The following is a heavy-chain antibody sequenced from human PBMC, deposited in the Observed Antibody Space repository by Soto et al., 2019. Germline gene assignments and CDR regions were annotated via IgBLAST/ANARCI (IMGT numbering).Heavy chain of an antibody. V-gene: IGHV2-5*02. CDR2: ISWDDDK. CDR1: GFSLSTSGVG. CDR3: AHQDCISTSCYEGFDY. Sequence: QITLKESGPTLVKPTQTLTLTCTFSGFSLSTSGVGVGWIRQPPGKALEWLALISWDDDKRYSPSLKSRLTITKDTSKNQVVLTMTNMDPVDTATYYCAHQDCISTSCYEGFDYWGQGTLVTVSS. D-gene: IGHD2-2*01. J-gene: IGHJ4*02.